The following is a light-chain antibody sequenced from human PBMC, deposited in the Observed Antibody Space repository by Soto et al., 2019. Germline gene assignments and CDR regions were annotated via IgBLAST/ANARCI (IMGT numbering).Light chain of an antibody. J-gene: IGLJ3*02. CDR1: SSDVGAYNY. CDR2: EVT. CDR3: TSYVGNNIWV. V-gene: IGLV2-8*01. Sequence: QSALTQPPSASGSPGQSVTISCTGTSSDVGAYNYVSWYQQYPGKAPKLMIHEVTKRPSGVPDRFSGSKSGNTASLTVSGLQAEDEADYYCTSYVGNNIWVFGGGTKLTVL.